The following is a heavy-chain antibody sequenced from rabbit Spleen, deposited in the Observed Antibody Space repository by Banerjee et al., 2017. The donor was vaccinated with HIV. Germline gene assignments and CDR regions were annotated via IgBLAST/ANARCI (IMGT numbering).Heavy chain of an antibody. Sequence: QEQVVESGGGLVKPGASLTLTCTASGFSFSSSCWSCWVRQAPGKGLEWIACIDAGSGNTYYASWAKGRFTISKTSSTTVTLQMTSLTAADTATYFCARSYAAYNWAKDLWGQGTLVTVS. CDR2: IDAGSGNT. J-gene: IGHJ4*01. CDR1: GFSFSSSCW. D-gene: IGHD4-2*01. V-gene: IGHV1S45*01. CDR3: ARSYAAYNWAKDL.